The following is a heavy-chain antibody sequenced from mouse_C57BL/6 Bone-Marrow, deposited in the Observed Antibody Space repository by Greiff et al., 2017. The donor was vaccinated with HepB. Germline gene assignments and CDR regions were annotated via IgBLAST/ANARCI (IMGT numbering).Heavy chain of an antibody. D-gene: IGHD2-12*01. J-gene: IGHJ4*01. Sequence: VQLQQPGAELVMPGASVKLSCKASGYTFTSYWMHWVKQRPGQGLEWIGEIDPSDSYTNYNQKFKGKSTLTVDKSSSTAYMQLSSLTSEDSAVYYCARASRYDGAMDYWGQGTSVTVSS. CDR2: IDPSDSYT. CDR3: ARASRYDGAMDY. V-gene: IGHV1-69*01. CDR1: GYTFTSYW.